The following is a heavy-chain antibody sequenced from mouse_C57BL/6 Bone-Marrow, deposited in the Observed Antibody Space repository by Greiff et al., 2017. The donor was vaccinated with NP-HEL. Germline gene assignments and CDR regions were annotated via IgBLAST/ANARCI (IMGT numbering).Heavy chain of an antibody. CDR3: ARAGYFDV. Sequence: QVQLQQSGAELVRPGTSVKVSCKASGYAFTNYLIEWVKQRPGQGLEWIGVINPGSGGTNYNEKFKGKATLTADKSSSTAYMQLSSLTSDDSAVYVGARAGYFDVWGTGTTVTVSS. CDR1: GYAFTNYL. J-gene: IGHJ1*03. CDR2: INPGSGGT. V-gene: IGHV1-54*01.